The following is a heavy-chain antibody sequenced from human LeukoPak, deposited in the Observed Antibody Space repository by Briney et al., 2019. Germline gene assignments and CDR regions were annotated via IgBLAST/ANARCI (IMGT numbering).Heavy chain of an antibody. CDR2: ISAYNGNT. CDR1: GYSFTTYG. D-gene: IGHD6-6*01. V-gene: IGHV1-18*01. Sequence: ASVKVSCKASGYSFTTYGISWVRQAPGQGLEWMGWISAYNGNTNYAQKLQGRVTMTTDTSTSTAYMELRRLRYDDTAVYYCARDMIAARPNWFDPWGQGRLVTVSS. CDR3: ARDMIAARPNWFDP. J-gene: IGHJ5*02.